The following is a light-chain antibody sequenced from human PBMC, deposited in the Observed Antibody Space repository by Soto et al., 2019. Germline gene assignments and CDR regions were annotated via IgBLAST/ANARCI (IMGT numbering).Light chain of an antibody. CDR1: PAIASF. V-gene: IGKV1-9*01. CDR3: QQLNGSPWT. CDR2: GAS. Sequence: IQLTQSPSSLSASVGDRVTITCRASPAIASFLAWYQQKPGTAPKLLIYGASTLQSGGPSRFSGSRSGTDYTLTIGRLQPEDFATYYCQQLNGSPWTFGQGTKVEV. J-gene: IGKJ1*01.